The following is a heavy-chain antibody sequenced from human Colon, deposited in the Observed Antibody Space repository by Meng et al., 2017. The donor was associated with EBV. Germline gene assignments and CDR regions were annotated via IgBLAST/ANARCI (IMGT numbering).Heavy chain of an antibody. V-gene: IGHV4-30-4*01. CDR2: SYYSGST. CDR1: GGSISSSGYY. J-gene: IGHJ4*02. CDR3: VRYSYGFDY. D-gene: IGHD5-18*01. Sequence: QVQLQESGPGLVKPSQTLSLTCGVSGGSISSSGYYWSWIRQPPGKGLEWIGYSYYSGSTYYNPSLKSRVTISVDTSNNQFSLKLKSVTAADTAVYYCVRYSYGFDYWGQGTLVTSPQ.